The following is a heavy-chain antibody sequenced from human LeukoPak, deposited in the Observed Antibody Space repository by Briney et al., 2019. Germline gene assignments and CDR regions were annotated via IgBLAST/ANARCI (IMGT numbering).Heavy chain of an antibody. D-gene: IGHD2-2*02. CDR3: ARDEAPGYCSSTSCYTPYYYYYGMDV. Sequence: ASVKVSCKASGYTFTSYYMHWVRQAPGQGLEWMGIINPSGGSTSYAQKFQGRVTMTRDTSTSTVYMELSSLRSEDTAVYYCARDEAPGYCSSTSCYTPYYYYYGMDVWGQGATVTVSS. J-gene: IGHJ6*02. CDR1: GYTFTSYY. V-gene: IGHV1-46*01. CDR2: INPSGGST.